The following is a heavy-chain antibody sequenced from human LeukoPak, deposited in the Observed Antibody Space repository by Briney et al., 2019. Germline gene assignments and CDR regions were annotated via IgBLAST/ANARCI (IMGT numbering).Heavy chain of an antibody. CDR3: ARGPLTMVRVLAPGYYYMDV. Sequence: ASVKVSCKASGYTFTSYDINWVRQATGQGLEWMGWMNPNSGNTGYAQKFQGRVTITRNTSISTAYMELSSLRSEDTAVYYCARGPLTMVRVLAPGYYYMDVWGKGTTVTVSS. V-gene: IGHV1-8*03. CDR2: MNPNSGNT. D-gene: IGHD3-10*01. CDR1: GYTFTSYD. J-gene: IGHJ6*03.